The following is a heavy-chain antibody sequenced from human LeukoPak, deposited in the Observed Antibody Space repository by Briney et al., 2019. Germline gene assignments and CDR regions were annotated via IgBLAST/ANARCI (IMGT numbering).Heavy chain of an antibody. V-gene: IGHV3-48*03. D-gene: IGHD1-26*01. CDR1: RFTFSNYE. CDR2: ISGSGNTI. CDR3: ARTWVGGASSYYFDY. J-gene: IGHJ4*02. Sequence: GGSLRLSLAASRFTFSNYELNWVRQAPGKGLEWVSYISGSGNTIYYADSVKGRFTISRDNAKNSLYLQMNSLRAEDTAIYYCARTWVGGASSYYFDYWGQGTLVTVSS.